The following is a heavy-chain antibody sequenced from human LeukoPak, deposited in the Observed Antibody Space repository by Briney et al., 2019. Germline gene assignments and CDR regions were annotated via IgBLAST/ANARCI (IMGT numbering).Heavy chain of an antibody. V-gene: IGHV3-74*01. D-gene: IGHD3-10*01. J-gene: IGHJ3*02. CDR1: GFSVRHYW. CDR3: ARVGGFGSGEHFSLDI. CDR2: INTYEGVT. Sequence: GGSLRLSCAVSGFSVRHYWIHWVRQAPGKGLVWVSRINTYEGVTFYADSVKGRFTISSDAAKNTVYLQMSSLRVEDTAVYCCARVGGFGSGEHFSLDIWGQGTMVTVSS.